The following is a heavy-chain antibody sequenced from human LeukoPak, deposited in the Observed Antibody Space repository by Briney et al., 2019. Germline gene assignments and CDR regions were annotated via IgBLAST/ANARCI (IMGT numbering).Heavy chain of an antibody. CDR1: GFTFNNYA. V-gene: IGHV3-23*01. J-gene: IGHJ5*01. D-gene: IGHD4-17*01. CDR2: ISGSGGTA. Sequence: GGSLRLSCAASGFTFNNYAMNWVRQAPGKGLEWVSLISGSGGTAYYADSVKGRFTISRDKSKNTVFLQMNSLRDDDTALYFSAKSSGYSDYAWFDSWGQGTLVTVSS. CDR3: AKSSGYSDYAWFDS.